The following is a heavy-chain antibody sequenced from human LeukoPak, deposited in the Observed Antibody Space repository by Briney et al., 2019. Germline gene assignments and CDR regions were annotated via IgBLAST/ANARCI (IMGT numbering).Heavy chain of an antibody. CDR2: ISTGGDST. CDR3: AKDPSGLDYLDY. Sequence: PGGSLRLSCAASGFTFSSYAMSWVRQAPGKGLEWVSGISTGGDSTYYADFVKGRFTISRDNSKNTLYLQMNSLGAEDTAVYYCAKDPSGLDYLDYWGQGTLVTVSA. J-gene: IGHJ4*02. CDR1: GFTFSSYA. V-gene: IGHV3-23*01.